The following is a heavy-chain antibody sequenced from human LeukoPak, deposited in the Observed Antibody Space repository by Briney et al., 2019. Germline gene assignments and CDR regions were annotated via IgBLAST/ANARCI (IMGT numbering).Heavy chain of an antibody. CDR2: ISGSGGST. CDR1: GFTFSSYA. CDR3: ARGGPYSSGSYGMDV. D-gene: IGHD6-19*01. Sequence: PGGSLRLSCAASGFTFSSYAMSWVRQAPGKGLEWVSAISGSGGSTYYADSVKGRFTISRENAKNSLHLQMNSLRAEDTAVYYCARGGPYSSGSYGMDVWGQGTTVTVSS. J-gene: IGHJ6*02. V-gene: IGHV3-23*01.